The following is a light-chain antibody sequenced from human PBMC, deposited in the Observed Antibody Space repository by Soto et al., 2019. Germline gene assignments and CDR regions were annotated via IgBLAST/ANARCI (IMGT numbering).Light chain of an antibody. CDR1: SSDVGAYDY. J-gene: IGLJ3*02. CDR2: EVT. V-gene: IGLV2-8*01. Sequence: QSVLTQPPSASGSPGQSVTISCTGTSSDVGAYDYVSWYQQHPGKAPKLMIYEVTKRPSGVPNRFSGSKSGNTASLTVSGLQAEDEADYYCSSYAGSSNLGVFGGGTKLTVL. CDR3: SSYAGSSNLGV.